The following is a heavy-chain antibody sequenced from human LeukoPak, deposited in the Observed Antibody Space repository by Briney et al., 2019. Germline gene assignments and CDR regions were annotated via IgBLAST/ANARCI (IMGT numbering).Heavy chain of an antibody. CDR2: IPSSSCST. J-gene: IGHJ6*02. CDR1: GIRFSECD. CDR3: VLNDLLTGYYWPDTYYGMDV. D-gene: IGHD3-9*01. Sequence: PGGSLRLSCAASGIRFSECDMSWIRQAPGKGLEWISYIPSSSCSTQYADSVKGRFTISRDNAKKALYLQMNSLRVEDTAVYYCVLNDLLTGYYWPDTYYGMDVWGQGTTVTVSS. V-gene: IGHV3-11*03.